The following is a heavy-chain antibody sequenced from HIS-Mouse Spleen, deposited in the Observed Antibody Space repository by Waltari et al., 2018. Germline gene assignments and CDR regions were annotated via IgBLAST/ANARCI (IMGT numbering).Heavy chain of an antibody. Sequence: QLQLQESGPGLVKPSETLSLTCTVSGGSISSSSYYWGWIRQPPGKGLEWIGSIYYSGSTYSTPSLRSRVTISVDTSKNQFSLKLSSVTDADTAVYYCAREIPYSSSWYDWYFDLWGRGTLVTVSS. CDR1: GGSISSSSYY. V-gene: IGHV4-39*07. CDR2: IYYSGST. J-gene: IGHJ2*01. CDR3: AREIPYSSSWYDWYFDL. D-gene: IGHD6-13*01.